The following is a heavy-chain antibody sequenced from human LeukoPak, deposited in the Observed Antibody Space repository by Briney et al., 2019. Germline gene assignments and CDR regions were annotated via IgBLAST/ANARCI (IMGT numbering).Heavy chain of an antibody. CDR1: GGSISSYY. D-gene: IGHD3-22*01. CDR3: ARRSYYYDSRGYYHYYFDY. V-gene: IGHV4-59*08. Sequence: SETLSLTCTVSGGSISSYYWSWIRQPPGKGLEWIGYIYYSGSTNYNPSLKSRVTMSVDTSKNQFSLKLSSVTAADTAVYYCARRSYYYDSRGYYHYYFDYWGQGALVTVSS. CDR2: IYYSGST. J-gene: IGHJ4*02.